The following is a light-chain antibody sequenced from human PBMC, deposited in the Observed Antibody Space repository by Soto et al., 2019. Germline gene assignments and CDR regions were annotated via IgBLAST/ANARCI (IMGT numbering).Light chain of an antibody. V-gene: IGKV3-11*01. CDR3: QQRSEWPIT. CDR2: DAS. CDR1: QRISSY. J-gene: IGKJ5*01. Sequence: SPATLSLSPGERATLSCRASQRISSYLAWYQQKPGQAPRLFIYDASNRATGIPARFSGSGSGTDFTLTISSLEPEDFAVYYCQQRSEWPITFGQGTRLEIK.